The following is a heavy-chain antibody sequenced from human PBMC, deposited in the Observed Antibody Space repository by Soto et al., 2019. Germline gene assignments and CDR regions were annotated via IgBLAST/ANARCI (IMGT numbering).Heavy chain of an antibody. D-gene: IGHD4-17*01. CDR3: VKDMKWGGMTTIPYIDS. J-gene: IGHJ5*01. Sequence: EMQLVESGGGLVQPGRSLRLSCVGSGFIADDYAMHWVRQPPGKGLEWVSGISSNSETTNYADSVKGRFTISRDNANNSLFRQMIILRPEDTALYYCVKDMKWGGMTTIPYIDSWGQGTLVTVYS. CDR2: ISSNSETT. CDR1: GFIADDYA. V-gene: IGHV3-9*02.